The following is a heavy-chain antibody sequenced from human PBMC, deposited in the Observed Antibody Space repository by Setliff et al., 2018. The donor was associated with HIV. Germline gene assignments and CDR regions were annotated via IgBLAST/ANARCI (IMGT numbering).Heavy chain of an antibody. Sequence: SETLSLTCAVYGGSFSGYHWSWIRQPPGKGLEWIGYIYKSGTTNYSPSLKSRVTMSVGTSKNHFSLTLNSVTAADTAVYYCARFPGSLTYFDYWGQGTLVTVSS. D-gene: IGHD3-10*01. V-gene: IGHV4-34*11. CDR2: IYKSGTT. CDR1: GGSFSGYH. CDR3: ARFPGSLTYFDY. J-gene: IGHJ4*02.